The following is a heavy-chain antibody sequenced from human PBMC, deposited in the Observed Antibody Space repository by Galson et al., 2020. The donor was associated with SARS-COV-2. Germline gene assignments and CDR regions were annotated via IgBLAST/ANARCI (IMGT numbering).Heavy chain of an antibody. CDR2: IGTAGHT. V-gene: IGHV3-13*01. Sequence: GESLKISCAASGFTFSTYGMHWVRQTIGKGLEWVSTIGTAGHTYYAGSVKGRFTISRENAKNSLYLPMNSLRAGDTAVYYCARGGNYYYGSGSWYFDLWGRGTLVTVSS. D-gene: IGHD3-10*01. J-gene: IGHJ2*01. CDR1: GFTFSTYG. CDR3: ARGGNYYYGSGSWYFDL.